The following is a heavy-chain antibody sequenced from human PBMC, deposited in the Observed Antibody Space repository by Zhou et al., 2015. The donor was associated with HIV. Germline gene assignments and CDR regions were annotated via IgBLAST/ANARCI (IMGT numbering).Heavy chain of an antibody. CDR1: GYYFNFYG. CDR3: ARVRDKTVITENTYYGMDV. CDR2: ISGYNGHT. D-gene: IGHD3-16*01. Sequence: QVQLVQSGAEVKKPGASVKVSCRASGYYFNFYGISWVRQAPGQGLEWIGWISGYNGHTNYAQIPPGQSHHDHRQIHGDAFMEVRSLRSDDTAVYYCARVRDKTVITENTYYGMDVWGQGTTVTVSS. J-gene: IGHJ6*02. V-gene: IGHV1-18*01.